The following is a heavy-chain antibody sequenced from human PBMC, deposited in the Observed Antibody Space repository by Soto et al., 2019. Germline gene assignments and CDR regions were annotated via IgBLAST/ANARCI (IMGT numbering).Heavy chain of an antibody. CDR3: ARDIPVYEQQLVLVPKTQIYGSMDV. D-gene: IGHD6-13*01. J-gene: IGHJ6*02. CDR1: GGTFSSYA. CDR2: IIPIFGTA. V-gene: IGHV1-69*13. Sequence: ASVKVSCKASGGTFSSYAISWVRQAPGQGLEWMGGIIPIFGTANYAQKFQGRVTITADESTSTAYMELSSLRSEDTAVYYWARDIPVYEQQLVLVPKTQIYGSMDVWGQGTTVTVSS.